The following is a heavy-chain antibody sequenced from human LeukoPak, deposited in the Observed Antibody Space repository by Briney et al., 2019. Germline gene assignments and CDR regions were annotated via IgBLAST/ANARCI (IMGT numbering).Heavy chain of an antibody. CDR1: GFTFSSYA. CDR2: ISGSGGST. CDR3: AKADDIVATIGPFDY. D-gene: IGHD5-12*01. V-gene: IGHV3-23*01. J-gene: IGHJ4*02. Sequence: PGGSLRLSCAASGFTFSSYAMSWVRQAPGKGLEWVSAISGSGGSTYYADSVKGRFTISRDNPKNTLYLQMNSLRAEDTAVYYCAKADDIVATIGPFDYWGQGTLVTVSS.